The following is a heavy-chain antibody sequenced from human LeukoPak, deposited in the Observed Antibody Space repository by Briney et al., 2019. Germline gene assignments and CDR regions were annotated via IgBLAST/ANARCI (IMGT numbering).Heavy chain of an antibody. CDR2: IYTSGST. D-gene: IGHD3-22*01. CDR3: ARDSYYYDSSGYSYSDY. CDR1: GGSISSYY. V-gene: IGHV4-4*07. J-gene: IGHJ4*02. Sequence: PSETLSLTCTVSGGSISSYYWSWIRQPAGKGLEWIGRIYTSGSTNYNPSLKSRVTMSVDTSKNQFSLKLSSVTAADTAVYYCARDSYYYDSSGYSYSDYWGQGTLVTVSS.